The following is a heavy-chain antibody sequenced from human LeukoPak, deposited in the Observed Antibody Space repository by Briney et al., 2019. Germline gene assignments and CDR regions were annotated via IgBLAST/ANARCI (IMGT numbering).Heavy chain of an antibody. D-gene: IGHD2-2*01. Sequence: ASVKVSCKASGYTFTSYDINWVRQATGQGLERMGWMNPNSGNTGYAQKFQGRVTMTRNTSISTAYMELSSLRSEDTAVYYCARAVSDCSSTSCYVVVGAGHFDYWGQGTLVTVSS. CDR2: MNPNSGNT. J-gene: IGHJ4*02. CDR3: ARAVSDCSSTSCYVVVGAGHFDY. CDR1: GYTFTSYD. V-gene: IGHV1-8*01.